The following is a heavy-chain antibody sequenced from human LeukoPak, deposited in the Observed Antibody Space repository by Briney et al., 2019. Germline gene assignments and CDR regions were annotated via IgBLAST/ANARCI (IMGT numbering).Heavy chain of an antibody. CDR3: TRTGLRGVTGDYHALDV. CDR2: ILGSGDT. V-gene: IGHV3-13*01. Sequence: GGSLRLSCAGNGFAFSGYDMHWVRQVPGKGLEWVSTILGSGDTFYADSVKGRFTISRTNAESSLYLQMSSLRAGDTAVYYCTRTGLRGVTGDYHALDVWGQGTTVTVSS. J-gene: IGHJ6*02. D-gene: IGHD2-21*02. CDR1: GFAFSGYD.